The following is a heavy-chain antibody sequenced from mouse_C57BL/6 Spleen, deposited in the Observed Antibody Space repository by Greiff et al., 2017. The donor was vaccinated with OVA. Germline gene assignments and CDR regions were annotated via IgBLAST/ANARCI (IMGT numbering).Heavy chain of an antibody. D-gene: IGHD4-1*01. CDR1: GFSLTSYG. Sequence: QVQLQQSGPGLVQPSQSLSITCTVSGFSLTSYGVHWVRQSPGKGLEWLGVIWRGGSTDYNAAFKSRLSITKDNSKSQVFFKMNSLQADDTAIYYCAKKGDWEWFAYWGQGTLVTVSA. CDR3: AKKGDWEWFAY. V-gene: IGHV2-5*01. CDR2: IWRGGST. J-gene: IGHJ3*01.